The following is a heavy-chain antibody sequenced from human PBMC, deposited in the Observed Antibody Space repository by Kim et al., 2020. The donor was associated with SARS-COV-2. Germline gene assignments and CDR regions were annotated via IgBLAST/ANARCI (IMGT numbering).Heavy chain of an antibody. CDR1: GYTFSSYA. CDR3: ARRGGFYGSGSYYNEDAFDV. D-gene: IGHD3-10*01. J-gene: IGHJ3*01. V-gene: IGHV7-4-1*02. Sequence: ASVKVSCKASGYTFSSYAMNWVRLAPGRGLEWVGWINTNTGNPTYAQGFTGRFVFSLDTSISTAYLQISSLKAEDTAVYYCARRGGFYGSGSYYNEDAFDVWGQGTMVTVSS. CDR2: INTNTGNP.